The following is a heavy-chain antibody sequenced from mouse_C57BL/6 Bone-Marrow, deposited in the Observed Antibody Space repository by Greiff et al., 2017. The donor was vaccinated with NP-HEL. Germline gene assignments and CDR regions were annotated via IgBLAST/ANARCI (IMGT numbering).Heavy chain of an antibody. D-gene: IGHD2-12*01. CDR3: ARHLLRRGGNYFDY. CDR1: GFTFSSYG. CDR2: ISSGGSYT. Sequence: EVKLMESGGDLVKPGGSLKLSCAASGFTFSSYGMSWVRQTPDKRLEWVATISSGGSYTYYPDSVKGRFTISRDNAKNTLYLQMSSLKSEDTAMYYCARHLLRRGGNYFDYWGQGTTLTVSS. V-gene: IGHV5-6*01. J-gene: IGHJ2*01.